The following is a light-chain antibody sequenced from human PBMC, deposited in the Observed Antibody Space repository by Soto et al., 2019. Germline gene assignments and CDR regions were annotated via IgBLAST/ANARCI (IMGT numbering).Light chain of an antibody. J-gene: IGKJ5*01. Sequence: EIVLTQSPGALSLSPGERATLSCRASQSVGSSYLAWYQQNPGQAPRLLIYGASSRPTGIPARFSGSGSGTDFTLTISRLEPEDFAVYFCQQYGSSPITFGQGTRLEIK. CDR1: QSVGSSY. CDR2: GAS. CDR3: QQYGSSPIT. V-gene: IGKV3-20*01.